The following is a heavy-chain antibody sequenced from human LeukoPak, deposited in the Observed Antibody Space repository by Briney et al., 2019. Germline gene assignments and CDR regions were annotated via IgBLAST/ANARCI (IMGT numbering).Heavy chain of an antibody. D-gene: IGHD3-3*01. CDR2: IKQDGSEK. CDR3: ARDPPASVYYFDY. Sequence: GGSLRLSCAASGFTFSSYWMSWVRQAPGKGLEWVANIKQDGSEKYYVDSVKGRFTISRDNAKNSPYLQMNSLRAEDTAVYYCARDPPASVYYFDYWGQGTLVTVSS. V-gene: IGHV3-7*01. J-gene: IGHJ4*02. CDR1: GFTFSSYW.